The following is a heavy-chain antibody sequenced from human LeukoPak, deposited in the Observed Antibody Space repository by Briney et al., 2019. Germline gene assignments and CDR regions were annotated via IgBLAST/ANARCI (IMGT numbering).Heavy chain of an antibody. CDR1: GFTFGSYE. CDR3: ARVADYYGSANFDY. J-gene: IGHJ4*02. Sequence: GGSLRLSCAASGFTFGSYEMNWVRQAPGKGLEWVSYISYSVNTIYYADSVKGRFTISRDNAKNSLYLQMNSLRADDTAVYYCARVADYYGSANFDYWGQGTLVTVSS. D-gene: IGHD3-10*01. V-gene: IGHV3-48*03. CDR2: ISYSVNTI.